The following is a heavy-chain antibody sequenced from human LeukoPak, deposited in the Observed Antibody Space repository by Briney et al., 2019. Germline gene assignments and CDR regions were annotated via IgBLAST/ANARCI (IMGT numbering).Heavy chain of an antibody. CDR2: INSDGSST. CDR1: GFTFSSYW. D-gene: IGHD3-22*01. Sequence: TGGSLRLSCAASGFTFSSYWMHWVRQAPGKGLVWVSRINSDGSSTSYADSVKGRFTISRDNAKNTLYLQMNSLRAEDTAVYYCARGWGVYYYDSSGYPTDLDYWGQGTLVTVSS. J-gene: IGHJ4*02. V-gene: IGHV3-74*01. CDR3: ARGWGVYYYDSSGYPTDLDY.